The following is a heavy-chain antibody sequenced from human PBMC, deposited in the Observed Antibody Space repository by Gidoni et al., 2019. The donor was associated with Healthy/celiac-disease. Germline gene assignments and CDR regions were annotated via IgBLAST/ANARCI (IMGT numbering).Heavy chain of an antibody. CDR1: GFTFSSYA. D-gene: IGHD3-22*01. V-gene: IGHV3-30*04. CDR3: ARSHTQNYDSSY. Sequence: QVQLVESGGGVVQPGRSLRLSCAASGFTFSSYAMHWVRQAPGKGLEWVAVISYDGSNKSYADSVKGRFTISRDNSKNTLYLQMNSLRAEDTAVYYCARSHTQNYDSSYWGQGTLVTVSS. CDR2: ISYDGSNK. J-gene: IGHJ4*02.